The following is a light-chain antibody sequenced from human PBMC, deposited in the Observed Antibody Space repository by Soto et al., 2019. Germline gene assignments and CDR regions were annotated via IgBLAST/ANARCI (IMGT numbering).Light chain of an antibody. CDR3: SSYTSSSTRVV. Sequence: QSVLTQPASVSGSPGQSITISCTGTTNDIGGYNFVSWYQQHPCKAPKLMIYDVGNRPSGVSRRFSGSKSGTTASLTISGLQAEDEADYYCSSYTSSSTRVVFGGGTKLTVL. J-gene: IGLJ2*01. V-gene: IGLV2-14*03. CDR2: DVG. CDR1: TNDIGGYNF.